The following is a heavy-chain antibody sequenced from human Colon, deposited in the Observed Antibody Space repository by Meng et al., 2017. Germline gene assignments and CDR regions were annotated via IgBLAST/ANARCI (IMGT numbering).Heavy chain of an antibody. CDR2: ITGGSNST. CDR1: GFTLSSSG. J-gene: IGHJ5*02. D-gene: IGHD2-2*01. V-gene: IGHV3-23*01. Sequence: GESLKISCAASGFTLSSSGMSWVRQAPGKGLEWVSVITGGSNSTYYADSVKGRFTISRDNSKNTLYLQMNSLRVEDTAIYYCAKLVRSWGQGTLVTVSS. CDR3: AKLVRS.